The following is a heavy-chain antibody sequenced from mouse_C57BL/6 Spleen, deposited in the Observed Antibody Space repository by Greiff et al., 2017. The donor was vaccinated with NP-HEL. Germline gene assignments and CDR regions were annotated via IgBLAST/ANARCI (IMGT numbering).Heavy chain of an antibody. D-gene: IGHD2-2*01. CDR1: GYTFTSYW. Sequence: QVQLQQPGTELVKPGASVKLSCKASGYTFTSYWMHWVKQRPGQGLEWIGNINPSNGGTNYNEKFKSKATLTVDKSSSTAYMQLSSLTSEDSAVYYCAREGIYYGYPAWFAYWGQGTLVTVSA. CDR2: INPSNGGT. J-gene: IGHJ3*01. CDR3: AREGIYYGYPAWFAY. V-gene: IGHV1-53*01.